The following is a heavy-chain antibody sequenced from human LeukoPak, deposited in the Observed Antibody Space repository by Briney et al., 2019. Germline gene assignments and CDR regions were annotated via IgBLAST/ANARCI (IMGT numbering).Heavy chain of an antibody. D-gene: IGHD2-2*01. V-gene: IGHV3-23*01. J-gene: IGHJ4*02. CDR3: AKTRYCSSTSCSNFDY. CDR1: GFTFSSYS. CDR2: ISGSGGST. Sequence: GGSLRLSCAASGFTFSSYSMNWVRQAPGKGLEWVSAISGSGGSTYYADSVKGRFTISRDNSKNTLYLQINSLRAEDTAVYYCAKTRYCSSTSCSNFDYWGQGTLVTVSS.